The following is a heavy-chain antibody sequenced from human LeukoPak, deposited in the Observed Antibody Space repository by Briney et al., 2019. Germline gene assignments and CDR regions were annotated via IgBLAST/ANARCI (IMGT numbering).Heavy chain of an antibody. V-gene: IGHV1-18*01. J-gene: IGHJ4*02. Sequence: GASVKVSCKASGYPFTSYGISGVRQAPGQGLEWMGWISAYNGNTNYAQKLQGRVTMTTDTSTSTAYMELRSLRSDDTAVYYCARVTDGDFYFDYWGQGTLVTVSS. CDR2: ISAYNGNT. D-gene: IGHD4-17*01. CDR1: GYPFTSYG. CDR3: ARVTDGDFYFDY.